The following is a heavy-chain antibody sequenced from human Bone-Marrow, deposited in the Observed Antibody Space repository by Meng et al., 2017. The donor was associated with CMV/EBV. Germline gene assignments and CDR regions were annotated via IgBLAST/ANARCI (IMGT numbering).Heavy chain of an antibody. CDR1: GGSFSGYY. V-gene: IGHV3-23*03. CDR3: ARGSGWYDY. CDR2: LYIGGSVT. J-gene: IGHJ4*02. Sequence: ETLSLTCAVYGGSFSGYYWSWVRQAPGKGLEWVAVLYIGGSVTAYRDSVRGRFTMSTDSSKSTLYLQMNSLRAEDTAVYYCARGSGWYDYWGQGTLVTVSS. D-gene: IGHD6-19*01.